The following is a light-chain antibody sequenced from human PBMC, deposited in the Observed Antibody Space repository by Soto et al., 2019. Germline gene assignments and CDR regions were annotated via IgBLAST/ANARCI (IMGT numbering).Light chain of an antibody. CDR1: QSFGSSY. J-gene: IGKJ1*01. CDR2: DAS. Sequence: EIVLTQSPGTLSLSPGERVTLSCRASQSFGSSYLAWYQQKPGQAPRLLIYDASNRATGAPDRITGSGSGTDFTLSISRLEPEDFAVYYCQQYGGSTRTFGQGTKVDIK. CDR3: QQYGGSTRT. V-gene: IGKV3-20*01.